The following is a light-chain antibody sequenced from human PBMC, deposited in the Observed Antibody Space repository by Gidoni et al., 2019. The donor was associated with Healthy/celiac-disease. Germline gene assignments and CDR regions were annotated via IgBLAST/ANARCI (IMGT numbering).Light chain of an antibody. V-gene: IGKV1-39*01. CDR1: QSILSY. J-gene: IGKJ4*01. Sequence: DIQMTQSPSSLSASVGDRVTITCRASQSILSYLHRYQQKPGKAPKLLIYAASSVQSGVPSRFSGSGAGTDSTLTISRLQPEDFATYYCRQRDLTFGGGTKVEIK. CDR2: AAS. CDR3: RQRDLT.